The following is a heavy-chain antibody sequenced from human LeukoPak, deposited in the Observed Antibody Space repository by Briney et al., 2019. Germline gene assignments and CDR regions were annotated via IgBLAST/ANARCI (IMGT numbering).Heavy chain of an antibody. D-gene: IGHD1-26*01. J-gene: IGHJ6*02. CDR3: ARGVGVAATGTYYHYGMDV. CDR2: IRSSSTYI. V-gene: IGHV3-21*01. Sequence: GGSLRLSCAASGFTFISYAMNWVRQAPGKGLEWVSSIRSSSTYIYYADSVKGPFTISRDNAKNSLYLQMNSLRAEDTAVYYCARGVGVAATGTYYHYGMDVWGQGTTVTVSS. CDR1: GFTFISYA.